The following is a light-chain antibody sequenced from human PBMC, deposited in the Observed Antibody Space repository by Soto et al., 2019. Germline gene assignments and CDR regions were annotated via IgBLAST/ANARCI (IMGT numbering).Light chain of an antibody. CDR3: LQDHNYPLT. Sequence: AIPMAQSPSSLSASVGDRVTITCLASQGIGNDVGWFQQKPGKAPKLLIYAAATLQSGVPSRFSGSRSGTDFTLTISSLQPEDFATYYCLQDHNYPLTFGGGTKVEIK. CDR2: AAA. V-gene: IGKV1-6*02. CDR1: QGIGND. J-gene: IGKJ4*01.